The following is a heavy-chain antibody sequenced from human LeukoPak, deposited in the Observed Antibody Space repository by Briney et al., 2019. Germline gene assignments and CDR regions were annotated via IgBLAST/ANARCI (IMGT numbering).Heavy chain of an antibody. Sequence: ASVKVSCKASGYTFTGYYMHRVRQAPGQGFEWMGWINPNSSGTNYAQKFQGRVTMTRDTSISTAYMDLSRLRSDDTAVYYCACRGYYYDSSGFHLNYWGQGTLVTVSS. CDR3: ACRGYYYDSSGFHLNY. J-gene: IGHJ4*02. CDR1: GYTFTGYY. D-gene: IGHD3-22*01. V-gene: IGHV1-2*02. CDR2: INPNSSGT.